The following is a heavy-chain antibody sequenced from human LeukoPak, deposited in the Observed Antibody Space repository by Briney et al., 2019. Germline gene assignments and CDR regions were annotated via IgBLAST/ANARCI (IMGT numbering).Heavy chain of an antibody. CDR3: AHRLSLAVAGDALDY. J-gene: IGHJ4*02. CDR1: GFSLSTSGVA. CDR2: IYWDDDK. D-gene: IGHD6-13*01. V-gene: IGHV2-5*02. Sequence: GPRLVNPTQTLTLTCTLSGFSLSTSGVAVAWIRQPPGKALVWLALIYWDDDKRYSPSQKSKLTISKDSSKNQVVLTVTNVDPVDTATYYCAHRLSLAVAGDALDYWGQGTLVTVSS.